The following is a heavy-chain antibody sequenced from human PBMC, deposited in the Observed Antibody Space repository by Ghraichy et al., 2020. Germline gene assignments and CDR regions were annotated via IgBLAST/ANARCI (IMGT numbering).Heavy chain of an antibody. CDR2: IYYSGST. CDR3: ARNSGSYSFDY. J-gene: IGHJ4*02. D-gene: IGHD1-26*01. CDR1: GGSISSYY. Sequence: SKTLSLTCTVSGGSISSYYWSWIRQPPGKGLEWIGYIYYSGSTNYNPSLKSRVTISVDTSKNQFSLKLSSVTAADTAVYYCARNSGSYSFDYWGQGTLVTVSS. V-gene: IGHV4-59*01.